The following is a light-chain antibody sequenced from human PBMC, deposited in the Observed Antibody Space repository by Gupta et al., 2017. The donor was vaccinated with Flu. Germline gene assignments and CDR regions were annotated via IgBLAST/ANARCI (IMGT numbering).Light chain of an antibody. CDR3: QQYNNYPFT. V-gene: IGKV1-5*03. CDR2: KAS. J-gene: IGKJ3*01. CDR1: QSISSW. Sequence: DIQMTQSPSTLSASVGGRVTITCRASQSISSWLAWYQQKPGKAPKLLIYKASSLESGVPSRFSGSGSGTEFTLTISSLHPDDFATYYCQQYNNYPFTFGPGTKVDIK.